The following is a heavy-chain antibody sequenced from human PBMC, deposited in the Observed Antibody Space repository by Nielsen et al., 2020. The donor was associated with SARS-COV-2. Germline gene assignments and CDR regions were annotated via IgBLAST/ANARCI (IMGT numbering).Heavy chain of an antibody. D-gene: IGHD6-13*01. J-gene: IGHJ4*02. V-gene: IGHV4-59*13. CDR1: GGSIGSYY. CDR3: ARDRWQQLVPTY. CDR2: IFNTGGT. Sequence: SETLSLTCTVFGGSIGSYYWSWIRQPPGKGLEWIGHIFNTGGTSYNPSLRSRVTILVDTSKNHFPLKLTSVTAADTAVYYCARDRWQQLVPTYWGQGTLVTVSS.